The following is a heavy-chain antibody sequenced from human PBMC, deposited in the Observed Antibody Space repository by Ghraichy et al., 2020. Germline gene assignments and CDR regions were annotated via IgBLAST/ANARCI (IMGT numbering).Heavy chain of an antibody. J-gene: IGHJ4*02. CDR2: IYYSGST. V-gene: IGHV4-59*01. CDR1: GGSISSYY. CDR3: ARELGALDY. Sequence: GSLSLTCTVSGGSISSYYWSWIRQPPGKGLEWIGYIYYSGSTNYNPSLKSRVTISLDMSKNQFSLKLSSVTAADTAVYYCARELGALDYWGQGTLVTVSS.